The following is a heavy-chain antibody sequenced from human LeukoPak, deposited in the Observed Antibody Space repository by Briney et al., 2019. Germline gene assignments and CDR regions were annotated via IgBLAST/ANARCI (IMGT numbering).Heavy chain of an antibody. CDR3: ARDQWELLISYYYYGMDV. D-gene: IGHD1-26*01. CDR1: GYTFTSYG. Sequence: GASVKVSCKASGYTFTSYGISWVRQAPGQGLEWMGWISAYNGNTNYAQKLQGRVTMTTDTSTSTAYMELRSLRSDDTAVYYYARDQWELLISYYYYGMDVWGQGTTVTVSS. J-gene: IGHJ6*02. V-gene: IGHV1-18*01. CDR2: ISAYNGNT.